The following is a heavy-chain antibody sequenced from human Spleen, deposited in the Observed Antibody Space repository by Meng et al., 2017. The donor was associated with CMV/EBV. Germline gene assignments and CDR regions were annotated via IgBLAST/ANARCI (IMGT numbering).Heavy chain of an antibody. J-gene: IGHJ4*02. CDR1: GGSIRSPIYY. D-gene: IGHD3-3*01. Sequence: SETLSLTCTVSGGSIRSPIYYWGWIRQPPGKGLAWIGTVYYSGSTYYNPSLNSRVSISVDTSKNHFSLKLRSVTAADTAVYYCARHVASRNDFWSGYYLDYWGQGTLVTVSS. CDR2: VYYSGST. CDR3: ARHVASRNDFWSGYYLDY. V-gene: IGHV4-39*01.